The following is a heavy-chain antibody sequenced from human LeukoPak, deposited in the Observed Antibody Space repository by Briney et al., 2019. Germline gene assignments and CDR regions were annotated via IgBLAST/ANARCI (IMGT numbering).Heavy chain of an antibody. CDR1: GGSISSSSYY. V-gene: IGHV4-39*01. Sequence: SGTLSLTCTVSGGSISSSSYYWGWIRQPPGKGLEWIGSIYYSGSTYYNPSLKSRVTVSVDTSKNQFSLKLSSVTAADTAVYYCARLLITTVVTYFDYWGQGTLVTVSS. CDR2: IYYSGST. CDR3: ARLLITTVVTYFDY. J-gene: IGHJ4*02. D-gene: IGHD4-23*01.